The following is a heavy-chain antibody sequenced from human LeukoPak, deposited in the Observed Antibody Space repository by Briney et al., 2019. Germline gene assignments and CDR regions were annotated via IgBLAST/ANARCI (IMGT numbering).Heavy chain of an antibody. D-gene: IGHD4-17*01. CDR2: IYYSGSA. CDR3: ARRGGPYGDYNY. V-gene: IGHV4-59*12. Sequence: PSETLSLTCTVSGGSINSYYWSWIRQPPGKGLEWIGYIYYSGSANYNPSLKSRVTISVDKSKNQFSLKLSSVTAADTAVYYCARRGGPYGDYNYWGQGTLVTVSS. CDR1: GGSINSYY. J-gene: IGHJ4*02.